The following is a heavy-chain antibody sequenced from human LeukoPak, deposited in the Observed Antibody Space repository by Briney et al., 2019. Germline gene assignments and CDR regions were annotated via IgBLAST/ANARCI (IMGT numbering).Heavy chain of an antibody. Sequence: ASVKVSCKASGYTFTGYDMHWVRQAPGQGLEWMGWINPNTGDTHYAQKFQGRVTLTRDTSITTVYMELSRLTSDDTAIFYCAVAPGDYWGQGTLVTVSS. D-gene: IGHD2-21*01. CDR1: GYTFTGYD. CDR3: AVAPGDY. CDR2: INPNTGDT. V-gene: IGHV1-2*02. J-gene: IGHJ4*02.